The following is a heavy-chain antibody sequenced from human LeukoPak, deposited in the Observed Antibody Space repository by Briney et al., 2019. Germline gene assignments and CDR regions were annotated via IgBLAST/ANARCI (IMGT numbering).Heavy chain of an antibody. V-gene: IGHV1-69*05. J-gene: IGHJ4*02. CDR3: ARGPRLGPAGSYFDY. Sequence: ASVKVSCKASGGTFSSYAISWVRQAPGQGLEWMGGIIPIFGTANYAQKFQGRVTITTDESTSTAYMELSSLRSEDTAVYYCARGPRLGPAGSYFDYWGQGTLVTVSS. D-gene: IGHD7-27*01. CDR2: IIPIFGTA. CDR1: GGTFSSYA.